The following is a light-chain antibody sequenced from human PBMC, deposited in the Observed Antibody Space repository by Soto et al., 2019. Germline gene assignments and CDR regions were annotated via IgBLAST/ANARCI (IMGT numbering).Light chain of an antibody. V-gene: IGKV1D-12*01. CDR3: QQANSFPRT. Sequence: DIQMTQSPSSVSASVGDRVTITCRASQAISTWLAWYQQKPGKAPKLLIYAASNLQTGVPSRFXGXXXAXXXXXXXXXLXPEDFXXYYCQQANSFPRTFGQGTKVEIK. J-gene: IGKJ1*01. CDR1: QAISTW. CDR2: AAS.